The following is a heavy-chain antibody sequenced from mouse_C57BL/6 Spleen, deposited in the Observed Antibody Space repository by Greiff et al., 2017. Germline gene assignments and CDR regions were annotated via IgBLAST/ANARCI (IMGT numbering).Heavy chain of an antibody. J-gene: IGHJ2*01. CDR1: GYTFTSYW. D-gene: IGHD1-1*01. CDR3: ARPLYYGSSYCFDY. V-gene: IGHV1-53*01. CDR2: INPSNGGT. Sequence: QVHVKQPGTELVKPGASVKLSCKASGYTFTSYWMHWVKQRPGQGLEWIGNINPSNGGTNYNEKFKSKATLTVDKSSSTAYMQLSSLTSEDSAVYYCARPLYYGSSYCFDYWGQGTTLTVSS.